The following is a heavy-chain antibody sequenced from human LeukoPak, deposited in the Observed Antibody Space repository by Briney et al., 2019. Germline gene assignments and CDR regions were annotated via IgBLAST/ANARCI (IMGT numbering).Heavy chain of an antibody. CDR2: ISGSGGST. D-gene: IGHD2-21*02. Sequence: GGSLRLSCAASGFTFSSYAMSWVRQASGKGLEWVSAISGSGGSTYYADSVRGRFTTSRDNSKNTLYLQMNSLRAEDTAVYYCAKGKGLAVMTAADYWGQGTLVTVSS. V-gene: IGHV3-23*01. CDR1: GFTFSSYA. J-gene: IGHJ4*02. CDR3: AKGKGLAVMTAADY.